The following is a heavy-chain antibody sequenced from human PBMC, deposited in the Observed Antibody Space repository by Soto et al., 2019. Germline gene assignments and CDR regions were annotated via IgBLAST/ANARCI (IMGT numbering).Heavy chain of an antibody. D-gene: IGHD3-9*01. CDR3: AKAMLGKLRYFDWLDYAFDI. V-gene: IGHV3-23*01. CDR2: ISGSGGST. J-gene: IGHJ3*02. Sequence: GGSLRLSCAASGFTFSSYAMSWVRQAPGKGLEWVSAISGSGGSTYYADSVKGRFTISRDNSKNTLYLQMNSLRAEDTAVYYCAKAMLGKLRYFDWLDYAFDIWGQGTMVTVSS. CDR1: GFTFSSYA.